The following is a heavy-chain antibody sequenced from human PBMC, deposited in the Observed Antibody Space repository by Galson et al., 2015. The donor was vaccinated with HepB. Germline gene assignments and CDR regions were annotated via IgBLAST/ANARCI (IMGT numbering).Heavy chain of an antibody. CDR2: ISSSSAYT. J-gene: IGHJ6*02. Sequence: SLRLSCAASGFTFSDYYMSWIRQAPGKGLEWVSYISSSSAYTNYADSVKGRFTISRDNAKNSLYLQMNSLRAEDTAVYYCARDQANTMIVVGEGWYYYYGMDVWGQGTTVTVSS. CDR1: GFTFSDYY. V-gene: IGHV3-11*05. CDR3: ARDQANTMIVVGEGWYYYYGMDV. D-gene: IGHD3-22*01.